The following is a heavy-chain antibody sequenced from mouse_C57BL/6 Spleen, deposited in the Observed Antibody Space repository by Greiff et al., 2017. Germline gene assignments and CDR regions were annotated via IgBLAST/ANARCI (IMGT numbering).Heavy chain of an antibody. V-gene: IGHV1-54*01. CDR3: ARWYYGSSYEYYFDY. D-gene: IGHD1-1*01. Sequence: QVQLQQSGAELVRPGTSVKVSCKASGYAFTNYLIEWVKQRPGQGLEWIGVINPGSGGTNYNEKFKGKATLTADKSSSTAYMQLSSLTSEDSAVYFCARWYYGSSYEYYFDYWGQGTTVTVSS. CDR1: GYAFTNYL. CDR2: INPGSGGT. J-gene: IGHJ2*01.